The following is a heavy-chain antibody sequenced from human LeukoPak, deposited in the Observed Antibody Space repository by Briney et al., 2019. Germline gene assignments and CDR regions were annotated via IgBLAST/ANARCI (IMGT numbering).Heavy chain of an antibody. J-gene: IGHJ4*02. CDR3: AKGTLYSSGWYQFAFDY. V-gene: IGHV3-30-3*01. Sequence: GGSLRLSCAASGFTFSSYAMHWVRQAPGKGLEWVAVISYDGSNKYYADSVKGRFTISRDNSKNTLYLQMNSLRAEDTAVYYCAKGTLYSSGWYQFAFDYWGQGTLVTVSS. D-gene: IGHD6-19*01. CDR2: ISYDGSNK. CDR1: GFTFSSYA.